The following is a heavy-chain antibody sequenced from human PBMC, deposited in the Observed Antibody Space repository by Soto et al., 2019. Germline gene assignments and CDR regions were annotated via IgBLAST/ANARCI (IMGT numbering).Heavy chain of an antibody. CDR1: GFTFSNYA. CDR3: AKAINDYYAPLDY. CDR2: ISGGADDT. V-gene: IGHV3-23*01. J-gene: IGHJ4*02. D-gene: IGHD3-3*01. Sequence: EVQLLESGGGLVQPGGSLRLSCTASGFTFSNYAMGWVRQAPGKGLEWVSVISGGADDTHYADSVKGRFTISRDNSKNTLYVQMDSLRAEDTAVYYCAKAINDYYAPLDYWGQGMRVIVSS.